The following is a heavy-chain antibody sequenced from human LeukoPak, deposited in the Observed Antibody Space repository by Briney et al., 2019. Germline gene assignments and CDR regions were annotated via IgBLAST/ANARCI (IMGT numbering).Heavy chain of an antibody. CDR1: GFTFSTYA. CDR3: AKGAGYYPFDY. D-gene: IGHD3-22*01. CDR2: ISGSGAST. Sequence: GGSLRLSCAASGFTFSTYAMSWVRQAPGKGLEWVSTISGSGASTYYADSVKGRFIISRDNSENTFYLQMSSLRADDTAVYYCAKGAGYYPFDYWGQGTLVTVSS. J-gene: IGHJ4*02. V-gene: IGHV3-23*01.